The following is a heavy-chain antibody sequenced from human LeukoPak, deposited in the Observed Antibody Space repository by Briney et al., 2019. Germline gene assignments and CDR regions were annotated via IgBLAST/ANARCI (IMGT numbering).Heavy chain of an antibody. Sequence: GASVKVSCKASGYTFTGYQIHWVRQAPGQGLEWMGWINPNNGATNYAQEFQGRVTMTRDTSIGTAYMELSRLKFDDTALYYCARDYYGSGSYSTDCWGQGTLVTVSS. CDR3: ARDYYGSGSYSTDC. CDR1: GYTFTGYQ. J-gene: IGHJ4*02. V-gene: IGHV1-2*02. D-gene: IGHD3-10*01. CDR2: INPNNGAT.